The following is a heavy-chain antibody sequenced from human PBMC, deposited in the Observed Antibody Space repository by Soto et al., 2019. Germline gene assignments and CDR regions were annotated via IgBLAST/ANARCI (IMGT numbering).Heavy chain of an antibody. CDR3: ARDFVVGTTTRYYYGMDV. CDR2: IIPIFGTA. J-gene: IGHJ6*02. Sequence: SVKVSCKASGGTFSSYAISWVRQAPGQGLEWMGGIIPIFGTANYAQKFQGRVTITADESTSTAYMELSSLRSEDTAVYYCARDFVVGTTTRYYYGMDVWGQGTTVTVSS. D-gene: IGHD1-1*01. CDR1: GGTFSSYA. V-gene: IGHV1-69*13.